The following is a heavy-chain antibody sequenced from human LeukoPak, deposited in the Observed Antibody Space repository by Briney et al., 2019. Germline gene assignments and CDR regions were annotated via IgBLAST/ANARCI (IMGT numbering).Heavy chain of an antibody. V-gene: IGHV1-2*02. CDR2: INPNSGGT. J-gene: IGHJ3*02. D-gene: IGHD3-22*01. Sequence: ASVKVSCTASGYTFTGYYMHWVRQAPGQGLEWMGWINPNSGGTNYAQKFQGRVTMTRDTSISTAYMELSRLRSDDTAVYYCARVEDYYYDSSGLIWGQGTMVTVSS. CDR1: GYTFTGYY. CDR3: ARVEDYYYDSSGLI.